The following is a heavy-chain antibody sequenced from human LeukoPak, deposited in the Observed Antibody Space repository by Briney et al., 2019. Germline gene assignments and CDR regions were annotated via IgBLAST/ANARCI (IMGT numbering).Heavy chain of an antibody. CDR2: MSHDGSNE. J-gene: IGHJ5*02. CDR1: GFNFNRYG. Sequence: GGSLRLSCAVSGFNFNRYGMHWVRQAPGKGLEWVAVMSHDGSNEYYADSVKGRFTISRDTSKNTMYLQMNSLRPEDTAVYYCAKCRITIYGVADHWSQGTLVTVSS. V-gene: IGHV3-30*18. CDR3: AKCRITIYGVADH. D-gene: IGHD3-3*01.